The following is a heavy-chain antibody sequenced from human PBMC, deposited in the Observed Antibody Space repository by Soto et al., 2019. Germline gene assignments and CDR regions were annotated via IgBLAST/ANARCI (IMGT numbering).Heavy chain of an antibody. CDR1: GYTFTSYY. V-gene: IGHV1-2*04. J-gene: IGHJ6*02. CDR2: INPNSGGT. D-gene: IGHD6-19*01. CDR3: ARDLGNSSGWYYYYYGMDV. Sequence: ASVKVSCKAFGYTFTSYYMHWVRQAPGQGLEWMGWINPNSGGTNYAQKFQGWVTMTRDTSISTAYMELSRLRSDDTAVYYCARDLGNSSGWYYYYYGMDVWGQGTTVTVSS.